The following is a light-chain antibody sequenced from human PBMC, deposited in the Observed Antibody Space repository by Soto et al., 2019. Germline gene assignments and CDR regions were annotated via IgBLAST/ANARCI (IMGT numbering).Light chain of an antibody. J-gene: IGKJ5*01. CDR3: QQRNIWPPVT. CDR2: GAF. Sequence: IVLTQSPSTLSFCPGKRSTLSGRASPSVTNYLAWYQQKPGQPPRLLIYGAFNRAAGIPARFSGSGSGTDFTLTISSLEPEDSAVYYCQQRNIWPPVTFGQGTRLEIK. CDR1: PSVTNY. V-gene: IGKV3-11*01.